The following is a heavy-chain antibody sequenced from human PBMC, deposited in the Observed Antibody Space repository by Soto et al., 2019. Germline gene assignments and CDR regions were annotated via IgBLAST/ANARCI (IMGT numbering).Heavy chain of an antibody. CDR1: GFTFSRHG. V-gene: IGHV3-7*02. CDR3: ASVGTVGRRNDY. CDR2: IKQDGSEK. D-gene: IGHD1-1*01. J-gene: IGHJ4*02. Sequence: EVQLVESGGGLVQPGGSLRLSCAASGFTFSRHGMRWVRQAPGKGLEWLASIKQDGSEKSYVDSVKGRLTISRDNDNNVLYLQMSSLRADDTAVYYCASVGTVGRRNDYWGPGTLVTVSS.